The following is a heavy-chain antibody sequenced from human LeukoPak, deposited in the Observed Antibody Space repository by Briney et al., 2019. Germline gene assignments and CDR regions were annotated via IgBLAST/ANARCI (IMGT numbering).Heavy chain of an antibody. D-gene: IGHD3-22*01. J-gene: IGHJ3*02. CDR3: ARDSSRDYYDSSGYPPDAFDI. CDR1: GFTFSSYS. V-gene: IGHV3-21*01. CDR2: ISSSSSYI. Sequence: PGGSLRLSCAASGFTFSSYSMNWVRQAPGKGLEWVSSISSSSSYIYYADSVKGRFTISRDNAKNSLYLQMNGLRAEDTAVYYCARDSSRDYYDSSGYPPDAFDIWGQGTMVTVSS.